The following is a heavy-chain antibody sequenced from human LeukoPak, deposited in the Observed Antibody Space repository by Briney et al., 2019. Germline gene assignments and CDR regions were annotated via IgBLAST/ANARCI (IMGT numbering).Heavy chain of an antibody. Sequence: GGSLRLSCAASGFTFSNYWMSWVRQAPGKGLEWVADIKRDGSEKHYADSVKGRFTISRDDAKNSLYLQMNSLRAEDTAVYYCALNMIGGQIFDFWGQGTLVTVSS. CDR1: GFTFSNYW. CDR2: IKRDGSEK. V-gene: IGHV3-7*01. J-gene: IGHJ4*02. CDR3: ALNMIGGQIFDF. D-gene: IGHD3-16*01.